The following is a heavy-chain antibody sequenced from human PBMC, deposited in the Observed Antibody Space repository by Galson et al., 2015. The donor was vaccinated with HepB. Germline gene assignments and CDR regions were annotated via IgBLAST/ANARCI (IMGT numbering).Heavy chain of an antibody. CDR3: ARVVPAAMVFDY. D-gene: IGHD2-2*01. CDR2: IYYSGSS. J-gene: IGHJ4*02. Sequence: ETLSLTCTVSGGSISSTSYYWGWIRQPPGKGLEWIGSIYYSGSSYYNPSLKSRVTMSVDTSKNQFSLKLSSVTAADTAVYYCARVVPAAMVFDYWGQGTLVTVSS. V-gene: IGHV4-39*07. CDR1: GGSISSTSYY.